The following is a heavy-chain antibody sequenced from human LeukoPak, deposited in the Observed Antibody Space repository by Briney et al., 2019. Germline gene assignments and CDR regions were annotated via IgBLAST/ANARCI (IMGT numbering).Heavy chain of an antibody. J-gene: IGHJ6*02. CDR3: ARDRLHCSGGSCYSSDGMDV. CDR2: IYYSGST. Sequence: PSETLSLTCAVYGGSFSGYYWSWIRQPPGKGLEWIGYIYYSGSTYYNPSLKSRVTISVDTSKNQFSLKLSSVTAADTAVYYCARDRLHCSGGSCYSSDGMDVWGQGTTVTVSS. D-gene: IGHD2-15*01. CDR1: GGSFSGYY. V-gene: IGHV4-34*09.